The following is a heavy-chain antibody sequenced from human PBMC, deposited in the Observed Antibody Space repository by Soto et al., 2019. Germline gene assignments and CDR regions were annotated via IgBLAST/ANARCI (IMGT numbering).Heavy chain of an antibody. Sequence: ASVKVSCKASGYTFTSYYMHWVRQAPGQGPEWVGINNPFGGSTSYAQNFQGRITMTSDTSPSTVYMELSGLRSEDTAVYYCARVPDYWGQGTLVTVSS. CDR3: ARVPDY. V-gene: IGHV1-46*01. J-gene: IGHJ4*02. CDR2: NNPFGGST. CDR1: GYTFTSYY.